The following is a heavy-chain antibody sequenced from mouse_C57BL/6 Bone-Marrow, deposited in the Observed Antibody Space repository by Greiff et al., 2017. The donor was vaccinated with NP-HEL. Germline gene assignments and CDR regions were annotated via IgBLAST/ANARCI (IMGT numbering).Heavy chain of an antibody. CDR1: GYTFTGYW. CDR3: ARDGGCYDWSFDD. J-gene: IGHJ1*03. V-gene: IGHV1-9*01. CDR2: ILPGSGST. Sequence: QVQLKESGAELMKPGASVKLSCKATGYTFTGYWIEWVKQRPGHGLEWIGEILPGSGSTNYNEKFKGKVTFTADTSSQTAYMQLSRLTTKDSAICCCARDGGCYDWSFDDWGKGTTVTVSS. D-gene: IGHD1-1*02.